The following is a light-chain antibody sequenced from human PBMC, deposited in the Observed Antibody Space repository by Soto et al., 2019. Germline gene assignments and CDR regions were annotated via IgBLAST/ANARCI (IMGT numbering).Light chain of an antibody. CDR1: QSISRW. V-gene: IGKV1-5*01. Sequence: DIQMTQSPSTLSASVGDRVTITCRASQSISRWLAWYQQKPGKAPTFLIFDASSLQSGVPSRFSGSGSGTELCLTFRSVQPYDFATFFCQQYNSYWGYTFGQVTKLEI. J-gene: IGKJ2*01. CDR2: DAS. CDR3: QQYNSYWGYT.